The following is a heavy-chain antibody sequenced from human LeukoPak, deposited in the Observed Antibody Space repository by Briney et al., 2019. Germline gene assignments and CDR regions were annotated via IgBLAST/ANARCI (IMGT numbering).Heavy chain of an antibody. CDR3: ARDFYEFWSGYYIGVLSY. CDR2: ISSSSSYI. Sequence: PGGSLRLSCAASGFTFSSYSMNWVRQAPGKGLEWVSSISSSSSYIYYADSVKGRFTISRDNAKNSLYLQMNSLRAEDTAVYYCARDFYEFWSGYYIGVLSYWGQGTLVTVSS. D-gene: IGHD3-3*01. CDR1: GFTFSSYS. J-gene: IGHJ4*02. V-gene: IGHV3-21*01.